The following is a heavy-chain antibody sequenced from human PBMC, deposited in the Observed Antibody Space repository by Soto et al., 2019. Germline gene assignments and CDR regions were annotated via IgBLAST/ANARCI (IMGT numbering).Heavy chain of an antibody. J-gene: IGHJ4*02. CDR3: ARWYGGNSGDY. V-gene: IGHV1-8*01. CDR1: GYTFTSYD. D-gene: IGHD2-21*02. Sequence: QVQLVQSGAEVKKPGASVKVFCKASGYTFTSYDINWVRQATGQGPEWMGWMNPNSGDTHYAQTFQGRVTMSRKTSISTAYMELSSLRYEDTAMYYCARWYGGNSGDYWGQGTLVTVSS. CDR2: MNPNSGDT.